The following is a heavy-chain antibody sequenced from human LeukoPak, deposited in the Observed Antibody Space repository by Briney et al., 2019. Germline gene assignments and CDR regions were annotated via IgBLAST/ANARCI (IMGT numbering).Heavy chain of an antibody. CDR3: ASRYCGGDCYVPGHWFDP. D-gene: IGHD2-21*01. Sequence: GGSLRLSCAASGFTFSSYWMHWVRQAPGKGLEWISYISSSSSIIYYADSVKGRFTISRDNAKNSLYLQMNSLRAEDTAVYYCASRYCGGDCYVPGHWFDPWGQGTLVTVSS. J-gene: IGHJ5*02. CDR2: ISSSSSII. CDR1: GFTFSSYW. V-gene: IGHV3-48*01.